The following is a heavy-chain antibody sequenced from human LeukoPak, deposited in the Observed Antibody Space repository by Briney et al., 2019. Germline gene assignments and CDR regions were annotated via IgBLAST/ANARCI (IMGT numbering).Heavy chain of an antibody. D-gene: IGHD2-2*01. CDR1: GFTFSSYS. V-gene: IGHV3-48*01. Sequence: PGGSLRLSCAASGFTFSSYSMNWVRQAPGKGLEWVSYISSSSSTIYYADSVKGRFTISRDNSKNTLYLQMNSLRAEDTAVYYCAKGSFHCSSTSCPNDYWGQGTLVTVSS. J-gene: IGHJ4*02. CDR3: AKGSFHCSSTSCPNDY. CDR2: ISSSSSTI.